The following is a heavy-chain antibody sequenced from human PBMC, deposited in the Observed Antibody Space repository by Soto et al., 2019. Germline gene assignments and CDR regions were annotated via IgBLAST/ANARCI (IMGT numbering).Heavy chain of an antibody. CDR2: LYYSGST. D-gene: IGHD2-2*01. J-gene: IGHJ4*02. CDR1: GGSISSSSYY. V-gene: IGHV4-39*01. CDR3: ARLGYCSSTSCYVWAFDY. Sequence: HLQLQESGPGLVKPSETLSLTCTVSGGSISSSSYYWGWIRQPPGKGLEWIGSLYYSGSTYYNPSLKSRVTISVDTSKNQFSLKLSSVTAAHTAVYYCARLGYCSSTSCYVWAFDYWRQGTLVTVSS.